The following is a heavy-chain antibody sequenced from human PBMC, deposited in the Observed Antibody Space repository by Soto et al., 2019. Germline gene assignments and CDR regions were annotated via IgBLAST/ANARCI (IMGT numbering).Heavy chain of an antibody. D-gene: IGHD2-15*01. CDR2: IYSGGST. J-gene: IGHJ6*02. Sequence: PGGPLRLTCAASGFTVSSTYMSWVRQAPGKGLEWVSVIYSGGSTYYADSVKGRFTISRDNSKNTLYLQMNSLRAEDRAVYYCARDHRMAGMDVWGQGTTVTVSS. CDR1: GFTVSSTY. CDR3: ARDHRMAGMDV. V-gene: IGHV3-53*01.